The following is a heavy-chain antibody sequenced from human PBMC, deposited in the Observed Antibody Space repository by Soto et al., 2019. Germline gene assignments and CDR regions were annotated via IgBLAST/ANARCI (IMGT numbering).Heavy chain of an antibody. J-gene: IGHJ6*02. V-gene: IGHV1-18*01. CDR2: ISDYNGNT. CDR3: AREGYYSGSGSYSPPRYYGMDV. D-gene: IGHD3-10*01. Sequence: QVQLVQSGAEVKKPGASVKVSCKASGYSFTTYGISWVRQAPGQGLEWMGWISDYNGNTNYEKKFQGRVTMTTDTSTRTAHMELKSLRSDDTAVYYCAREGYYSGSGSYSPPRYYGMDVWGQGTTVTVS. CDR1: GYSFTTYG.